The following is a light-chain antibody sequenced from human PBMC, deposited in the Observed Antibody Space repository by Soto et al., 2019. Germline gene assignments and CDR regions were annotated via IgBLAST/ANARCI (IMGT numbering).Light chain of an antibody. V-gene: IGKV1-5*03. CDR3: QHYNSYSEA. J-gene: IGKJ1*01. Sequence: DIQMTQSAATLSASLGDRVTITCGASQSISSWLAWYQQKKGKAPKLLIYKASTLKSGVPSRFSGSGSGTEFNLTISSLQTDDFATYYCQHYNSYSEAFGQGTKVDIK. CDR1: QSISSW. CDR2: KAS.